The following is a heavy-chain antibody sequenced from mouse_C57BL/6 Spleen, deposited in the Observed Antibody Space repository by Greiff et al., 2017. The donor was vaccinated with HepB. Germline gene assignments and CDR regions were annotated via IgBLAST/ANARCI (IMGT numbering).Heavy chain of an antibody. Sequence: EVKVEESGGGLVKPGGSLKLSCAASGFTFSDYGMHWVRQAPEKGLEWVAYISSGSSTIYYADTVKGRFTISRDNAKNTLFLQMTSLRSEDTAMYYCARGYGPYYYAMDYWGQGTSVTVSS. J-gene: IGHJ4*01. CDR3: ARGYGPYYYAMDY. CDR2: ISSGSSTI. V-gene: IGHV5-17*01. D-gene: IGHD1-1*01. CDR1: GFTFSDYG.